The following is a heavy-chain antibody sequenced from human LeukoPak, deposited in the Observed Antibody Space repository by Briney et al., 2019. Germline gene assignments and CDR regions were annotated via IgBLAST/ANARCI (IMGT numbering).Heavy chain of an antibody. V-gene: IGHV1-69*04. CDR3: ARLFYGDKGGY. Sequence: ASVKVSCKASGGTFSSYAISWVRQAPGQGLEWMGRIIPILGIANYAQKFQGRVTITADKSTSTAYMELSSLRSEDTAVYYCARLFYGDKGGYWGQGTLVTVSS. CDR2: IIPILGIA. CDR1: GGTFSSYA. D-gene: IGHD4-17*01. J-gene: IGHJ4*02.